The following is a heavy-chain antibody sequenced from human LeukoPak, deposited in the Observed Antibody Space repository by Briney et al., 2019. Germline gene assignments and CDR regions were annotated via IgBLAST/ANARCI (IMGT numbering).Heavy chain of an antibody. Sequence: ASVKVSCKASGGTFSSYAISWVRQAPGQGLEWMGGIIPIFGTANYAQKFQGRVTITTDESTSTAYMELSSLRSEDTAVYYCARGYTYYYDSSGYYYDYWGQGTLVTVSS. CDR2: IIPIFGTA. D-gene: IGHD3-22*01. V-gene: IGHV1-69*05. CDR3: ARGYTYYYDSSGYYYDY. CDR1: GGTFSSYA. J-gene: IGHJ4*02.